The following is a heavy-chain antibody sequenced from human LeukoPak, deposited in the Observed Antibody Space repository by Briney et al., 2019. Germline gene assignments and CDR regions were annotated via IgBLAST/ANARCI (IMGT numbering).Heavy chain of an antibody. D-gene: IGHD3-16*02. CDR1: GFTFSSYG. CDR3: AKDSNDYVWGSYRYTGYFDY. J-gene: IGHJ4*02. CDR2: IRYDGSNK. V-gene: IGHV3-30*02. Sequence: GGSLRLSCAASGFTFSSYGMHWVRQAPAKGLEWVAFIRYDGSNKYYADSVKGRFTISRDNSKNTLYLQMNSLRAEDTAVYYCAKDSNDYVWGSYRYTGYFDYWGQGTLVTVSS.